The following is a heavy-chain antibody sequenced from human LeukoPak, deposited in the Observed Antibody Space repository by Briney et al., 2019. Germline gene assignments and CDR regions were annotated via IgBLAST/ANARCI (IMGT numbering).Heavy chain of an antibody. CDR2: IKQDGSEK. CDR1: GFTFSSYW. Sequence: PGGSLRLSCAASGFTFSSYWMSWVRQAPGKGLEWVANIKQDGSEKYYVDSVKGRFTIPRDNAKNSLYLQMNSLRAEDTAVYYCARDRHPDIVVVPAAPDYWGQGTLVTVSS. J-gene: IGHJ4*02. D-gene: IGHD2-2*01. CDR3: ARDRHPDIVVVPAAPDY. V-gene: IGHV3-7*01.